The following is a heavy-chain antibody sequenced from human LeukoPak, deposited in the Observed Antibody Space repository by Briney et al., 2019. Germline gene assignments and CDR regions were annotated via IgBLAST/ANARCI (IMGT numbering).Heavy chain of an antibody. D-gene: IGHD5-24*01. V-gene: IGHV1-18*01. CDR3: ARDRSGWLHSSVDY. CDR2: ISAYNGNT. J-gene: IGHJ4*02. Sequence: ASVKVSCKASGYTFTSYGISWVRQAPGQGLEWMGWISAYNGNTNYAQKLRGRVTMTTDTTTSTAYMELRSLRSDDTAVYYCARDRSGWLHSSVDYWGQGTLVTVSS. CDR1: GYTFTSYG.